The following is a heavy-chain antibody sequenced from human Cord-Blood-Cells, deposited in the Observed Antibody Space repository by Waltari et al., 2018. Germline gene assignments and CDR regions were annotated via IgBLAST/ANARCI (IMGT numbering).Heavy chain of an antibody. CDR3: SLGSSSWYAFDI. Sequence: QVPLVQSGAEGEKPGASVKVSCKAYGYTCTGYYMHWVRQAPGQGLEWMGWINPNSGGTNYAQKCQGRVTMTRDTSISTAYMELSRLRSDDTAVYYASLGSSSWYAFDIWGQGTMVTVSS. V-gene: IGHV1-2*02. J-gene: IGHJ3*02. D-gene: IGHD6-13*01. CDR2: INPNSGGT. CDR1: GYTCTGYY.